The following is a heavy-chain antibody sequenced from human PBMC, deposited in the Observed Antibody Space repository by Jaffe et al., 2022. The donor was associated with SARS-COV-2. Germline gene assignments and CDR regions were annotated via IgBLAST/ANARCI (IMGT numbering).Heavy chain of an antibody. CDR2: IYYNGNT. Sequence: QVQLQESGPGLVKPSETLSLTCTVSGGSFSSFYWSWIRQPPGKGLEWIGYIYYNGNTNYNASLTGRVTMSVDTSKNQFSLSLRSVTAADTAVYYCARGGSRVLTAGSFDYWGQGTLVTVSS. D-gene: IGHD2-8*01. CDR1: GGSFSSFY. J-gene: IGHJ4*02. V-gene: IGHV4-59*01. CDR3: ARGGSRVLTAGSFDY.